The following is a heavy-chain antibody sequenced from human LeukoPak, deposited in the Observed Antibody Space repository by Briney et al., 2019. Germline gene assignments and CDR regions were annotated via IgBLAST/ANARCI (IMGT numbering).Heavy chain of an antibody. Sequence: PSETLSLTCTVSGGSLSSYYWSWIRQPPGKGLEWIGYIYYSGSTNYNPSLKSRVTISVDTSKNQFSLKLSSVTAADTAVYYCARTTEAHSWRTRYYDYYMDVWGKGTTVTVSS. V-gene: IGHV4-59*01. CDR3: ARTTEAHSWRTRYYDYYMDV. J-gene: IGHJ6*03. D-gene: IGHD6-13*01. CDR2: IYYSGST. CDR1: GGSLSSYY.